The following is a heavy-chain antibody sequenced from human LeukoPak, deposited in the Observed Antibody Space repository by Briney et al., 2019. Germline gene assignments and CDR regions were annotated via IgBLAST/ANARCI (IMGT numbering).Heavy chain of an antibody. CDR2: ISAYNGNT. D-gene: IGHD3-9*01. CDR3: ARSHSGELRYFDWLSYWFDP. V-gene: IGHV1-18*01. CDR1: GYTFTSYG. Sequence: ASVKVSCKASGYTFTSYGISWVRQAPGQGLEWMGWISAYNGNTNYAQKLQGRGTMTTDTSTSTAYMELRSLRSDDTAVYYCARSHSGELRYFDWLSYWFDPWGQGTLVTVSS. J-gene: IGHJ5*02.